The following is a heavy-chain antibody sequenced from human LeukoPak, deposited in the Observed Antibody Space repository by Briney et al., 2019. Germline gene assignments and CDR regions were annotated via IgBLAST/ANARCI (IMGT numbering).Heavy chain of an antibody. CDR3: ARGADGVSSNSRGWFDP. Sequence: GGSLRLSCSASGFTFSITYMAWVRQAPGKGLEWVSSISTSSSYIYYADSVKGRFTISRDNARNSLYLQMNTLRAEDTAVYSCARGADGVSSNSRGWFDPWGQGTLVTVSS. CDR1: GFTFSITY. J-gene: IGHJ5*02. D-gene: IGHD2-15*01. V-gene: IGHV3-21*01. CDR2: ISTSSSYI.